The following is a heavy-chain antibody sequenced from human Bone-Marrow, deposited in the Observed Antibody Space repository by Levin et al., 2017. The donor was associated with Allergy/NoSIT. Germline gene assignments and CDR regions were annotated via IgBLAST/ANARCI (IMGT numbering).Heavy chain of an antibody. Sequence: GSLRLSCVVSGDSRGNNWWSWVRQSPGKGLEWIGEIFHTGTTIYSPALKSRLVISQDRSKGEFYLKLTSVTAADTALYYCARLHDAFDFWGQGTMVSVSS. CDR3: ARLHDAFDF. CDR2: IFHTGTT. J-gene: IGHJ3*01. CDR1: GDSRGNNW. D-gene: IGHD4-11*01. V-gene: IGHV4-4*02.